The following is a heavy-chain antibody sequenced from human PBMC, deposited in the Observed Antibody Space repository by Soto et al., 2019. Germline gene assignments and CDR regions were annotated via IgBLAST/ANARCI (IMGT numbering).Heavy chain of an antibody. Sequence: PGGSLRLSCVASGFIFSSYGMHWVRQAPGKGLEWVAVIWNDGNIGNYPDSVKGRFTISRDNSKNTLYLQMNSLRAEDTAVYYCARDVSINLYMDVWGKGTTVTVSS. CDR2: IWNDGNIG. D-gene: IGHD3-10*01. J-gene: IGHJ6*03. CDR1: GFIFSSYG. V-gene: IGHV3-33*01. CDR3: ARDVSINLYMDV.